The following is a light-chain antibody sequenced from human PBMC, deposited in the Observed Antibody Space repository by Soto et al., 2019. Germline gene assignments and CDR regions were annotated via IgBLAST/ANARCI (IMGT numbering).Light chain of an antibody. Sequence: QAVLTQPASVSGSPGQSITMSCTGTSSDVGGYNYVSWYQQHPGKVPKLMIYDVSNRPSGVSNRFSGSKSGNTASLTISGLQAEYEADYYCSSYTTSSTYVFGTGTKLTVL. V-gene: IGLV2-14*01. CDR1: SSDVGGYNY. CDR2: DVS. J-gene: IGLJ1*01. CDR3: SSYTTSSTYV.